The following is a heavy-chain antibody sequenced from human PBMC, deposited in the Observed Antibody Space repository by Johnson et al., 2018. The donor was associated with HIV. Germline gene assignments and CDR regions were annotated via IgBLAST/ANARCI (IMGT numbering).Heavy chain of an antibody. Sequence: VQLVESGGGLVQPGGSLRLSCTASGFTVSTNYMSWVRQAPGKGLEWVSVICSGDTTYYADSVKGRFTISRDNSKNTLYLQMNSLRAEDTAVYYCARAYSYGAFDIWGLGTKVTVSS. CDR1: GFTVSTNY. V-gene: IGHV3-66*01. CDR3: ARAYSYGAFDI. D-gene: IGHD5-18*01. J-gene: IGHJ3*02. CDR2: ICSGDTT.